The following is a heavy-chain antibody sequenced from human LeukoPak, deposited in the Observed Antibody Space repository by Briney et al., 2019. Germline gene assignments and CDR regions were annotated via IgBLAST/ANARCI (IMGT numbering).Heavy chain of an antibody. Sequence: PGGSLRLSCAASGFTLSNYDMTWVRQTPGKGLEYVSSIGSGGYTFYAGSVKGRFSISRDISQNTVYLQMNSLRAEDTAMYFCAKKLPGASHYFDFWGQGTLVTVSS. J-gene: IGHJ4*02. CDR1: GFTLSNYD. CDR3: AKKLPGASHYFDF. CDR2: IGSGGYT. D-gene: IGHD7-27*01. V-gene: IGHV3-23*01.